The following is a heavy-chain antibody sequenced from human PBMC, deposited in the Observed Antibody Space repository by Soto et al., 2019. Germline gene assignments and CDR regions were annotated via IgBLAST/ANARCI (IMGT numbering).Heavy chain of an antibody. CDR1: GFTFSSYA. D-gene: IGHD3-16*01. CDR3: ATGAPHSKGDYLGFDYYYYMDV. Sequence: GGSLRLSCAASGFTFSSYAMSWVRQAPGKGLEWVSAISGSGGSTYYADSVKGRFTISRDNSKNTLYLQMNSLRAEDTAVYYCATGAPHSKGDYLGFDYYYYMDVWGKGTTVTVSS. V-gene: IGHV3-23*01. CDR2: ISGSGGST. J-gene: IGHJ6*03.